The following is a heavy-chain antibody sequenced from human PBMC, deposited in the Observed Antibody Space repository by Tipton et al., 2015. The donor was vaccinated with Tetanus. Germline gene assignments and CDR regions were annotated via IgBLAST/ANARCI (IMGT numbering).Heavy chain of an antibody. J-gene: IGHJ4*02. D-gene: IGHD4-11*01. Sequence: TLSLTCTVSGASISSAIYLWGWIRQPPGKGLEWIGSVSFTGNTYYNPSLQSRLSMSMDTSRNMFSLKLSSVTAADTAIYYCARLAMTAVTNDYWGQGTLVTVSS. V-gene: IGHV4-39*01. CDR2: VSFTGNT. CDR1: GASISSAIYL. CDR3: ARLAMTAVTNDY.